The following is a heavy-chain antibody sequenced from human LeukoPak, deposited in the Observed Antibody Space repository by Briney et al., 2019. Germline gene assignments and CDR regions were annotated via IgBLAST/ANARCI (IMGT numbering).Heavy chain of an antibody. CDR3: ARGQNDSSGYCPFDD. V-gene: IGHV4-59*11. CDR2: IYYSGST. J-gene: IGHJ4*02. D-gene: IGHD3-22*01. Sequence: SETLSLTCTVSGGSISSHYWSWIRRPPGKGLEWIGHIYYSGSTNYNPSLRSRVTISVDTTKNQVSLKLSSVTAADTAVYYCARGQNDSSGYCPFDDWGQGTLVTVSS. CDR1: GGSISSHY.